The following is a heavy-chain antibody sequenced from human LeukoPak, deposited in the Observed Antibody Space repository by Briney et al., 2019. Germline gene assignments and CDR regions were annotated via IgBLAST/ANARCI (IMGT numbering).Heavy chain of an antibody. CDR1: GGSFSGYS. Sequence: SETLSLNCAVYGGSFSGYSWTWIRQPPGKGLEWIGSIYYSGSTYYNPSLKSRVTISVDTSKNQFSLKLSSVTAADTAVYYCASSYYYGSGSSYYYMDVWGKGTTVTVSS. CDR2: IYYSGST. CDR3: ASSYYYGSGSSYYYMDV. J-gene: IGHJ6*03. D-gene: IGHD3-10*01. V-gene: IGHV4-34*01.